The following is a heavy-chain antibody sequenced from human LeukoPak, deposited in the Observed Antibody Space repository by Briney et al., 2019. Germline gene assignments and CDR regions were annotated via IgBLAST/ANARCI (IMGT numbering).Heavy chain of an antibody. CDR2: INPSGGST. CDR1: GYTFTSYY. V-gene: IGHV1-46*01. D-gene: IGHD3-3*01. CDR3: ARDLRNFWSGYYYNWFDP. Sequence: ASVKVSCTASGYTFTSYYMHWVRQAPGQGLEWTGIINPSGGSTSYAQKFQGRVTMTRDTSTSTVYMELSSLRSEDTAVYYCARDLRNFWSGYYYNWFDPWGQRTLVTVSS. J-gene: IGHJ5*02.